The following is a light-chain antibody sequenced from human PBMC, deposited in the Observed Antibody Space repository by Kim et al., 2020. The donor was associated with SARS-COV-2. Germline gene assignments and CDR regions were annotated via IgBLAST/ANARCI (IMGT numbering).Light chain of an antibody. V-gene: IGKV3-20*01. J-gene: IGKJ2*01. CDR1: QSVSSSL. Sequence: SPGERATLSCRASQSVSSSLLAWYQQKPGQAPRLLIFGASNRATGIPDRFAGYGSGTDFTLTISRLEPEDFAVYYCQQFGFPPYAFGQGTKLEI. CDR2: GAS. CDR3: QQFGFPPYA.